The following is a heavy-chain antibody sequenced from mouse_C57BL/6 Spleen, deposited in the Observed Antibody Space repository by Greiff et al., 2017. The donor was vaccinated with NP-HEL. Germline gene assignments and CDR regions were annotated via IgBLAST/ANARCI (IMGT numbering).Heavy chain of an antibody. CDR3: ASPLGSSYWYFDV. Sequence: EVHLVESGGGLVQPGGSLSLSCAASGFTFTDYYMSWVRQPPGKALEWLGFIRNKANGYTTEYSASVKGRFTISRDNSQSILYLQMNALRAEDSATYYCASPLGSSYWYFDVWGTGTTVTVSS. CDR1: GFTFTDYY. D-gene: IGHD1-1*01. CDR2: IRNKANGYTT. J-gene: IGHJ1*03. V-gene: IGHV7-3*01.